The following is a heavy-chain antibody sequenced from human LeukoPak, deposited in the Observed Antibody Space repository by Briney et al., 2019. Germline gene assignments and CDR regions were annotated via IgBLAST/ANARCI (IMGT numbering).Heavy chain of an antibody. V-gene: IGHV4-59*08. Sequence: SETLSLTCTVSGDSISSYYWSWIRQPAGKGLEWIGYIYYSGSTNYNPSLKSRVTISVDTSKNQFSLKLSSVTAADTAVYYCAGIVVVPAAMWVVEAFDIWGQGTMVTVSS. CDR3: AGIVVVPAAMWVVEAFDI. D-gene: IGHD2-2*01. J-gene: IGHJ3*02. CDR1: GDSISSYY. CDR2: IYYSGST.